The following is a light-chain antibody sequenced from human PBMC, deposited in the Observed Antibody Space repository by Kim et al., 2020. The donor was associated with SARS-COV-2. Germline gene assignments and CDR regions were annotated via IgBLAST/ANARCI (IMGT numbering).Light chain of an antibody. Sequence: VMTQSPSTLSVSPGERATLSCRASQSVGSNLAWYQQKPGQAPRLLIYGASTRATGIPARFSGSGSGTEFTLTISSLQSEDFALYYCQQYNNLPPWTFGQGTKVEI. V-gene: IGKV3-15*01. CDR1: QSVGSN. J-gene: IGKJ1*01. CDR2: GAS. CDR3: QQYNNLPPWT.